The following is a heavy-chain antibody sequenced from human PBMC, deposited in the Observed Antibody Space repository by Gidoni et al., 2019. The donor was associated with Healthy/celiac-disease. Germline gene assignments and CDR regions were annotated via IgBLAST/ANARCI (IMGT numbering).Heavy chain of an antibody. V-gene: IGHV1-24*01. CDR2: FDPEDGET. CDR3: ATDRDSELRGVRNDAFDI. D-gene: IGHD1-26*01. Sequence: QVQLVQSGAEVKKPGASVKVSCKVSGYTLTALSMHWVRQAPGKGLEWMGGFDPEDGETIYAQKFQGRVTMTEDTSTNTAYMELSSLRSEDTAVYYCATDRDSELRGVRNDAFDIWGQGTMVTVSS. CDR1: GYTLTALS. J-gene: IGHJ3*02.